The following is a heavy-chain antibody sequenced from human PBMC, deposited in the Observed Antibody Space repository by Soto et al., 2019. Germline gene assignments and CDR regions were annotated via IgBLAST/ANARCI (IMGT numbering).Heavy chain of an antibody. D-gene: IGHD6-6*01. CDR3: ARAFIAARPDGDYYYYYYMDV. CDR2: INAGNGNT. CDR1: GYTFTSYA. V-gene: IGHV1-3*01. Sequence: GASVKVSCKASGYTFTSYARHWVRQAPGQRLEWMGWINAGNGNTKYSQKFQGRVTITRDTSASTAYMELSSLRSEDTAVYYCARAFIAARPDGDYYYYYYMDVWGKGTTVTVSS. J-gene: IGHJ6*03.